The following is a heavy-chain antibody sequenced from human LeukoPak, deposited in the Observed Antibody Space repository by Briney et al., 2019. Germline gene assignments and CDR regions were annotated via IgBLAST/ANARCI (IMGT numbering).Heavy chain of an antibody. CDR2: INHSGST. Sequence: SETLSLTCAVYGGSFSGYYWSWIRQPPGKGLEWIGGINHSGSTNYNPSLKSRLTISVDTSKNQFSLKLSSVTAADTAVYYCARGYTVTTVTYWGQGTLVTVSS. CDR1: GGSFSGYY. D-gene: IGHD4-17*01. CDR3: ARGYTVTTVTY. J-gene: IGHJ4*02. V-gene: IGHV4-34*01.